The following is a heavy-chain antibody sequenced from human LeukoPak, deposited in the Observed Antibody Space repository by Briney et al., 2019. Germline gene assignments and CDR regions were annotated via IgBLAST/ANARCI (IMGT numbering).Heavy chain of an antibody. V-gene: IGHV3-49*03. Sequence: PGGSLRLSCTASGFTFGDYAMSWFRQAPGKGLEWVGFIRSKAYGGTTEYAASVKGRFTISRDDSKSIAYLQMNSLKTEDTAVYYCSAFQPYYYDSRHRDWGQGTLVTVSS. J-gene: IGHJ4*02. CDR2: IRSKAYGGTT. D-gene: IGHD3-22*01. CDR3: SAFQPYYYDSRHRD. CDR1: GFTFGDYA.